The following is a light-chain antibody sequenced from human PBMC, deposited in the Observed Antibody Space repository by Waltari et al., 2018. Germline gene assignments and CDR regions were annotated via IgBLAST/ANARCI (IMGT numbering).Light chain of an antibody. V-gene: IGLV2-8*01. J-gene: IGLJ2*01. Sequence: QSALTQPPSASGSRGQSVTISCTGTSSDVGSYNYVSWYQQHPGKAHKLMIYEVTKRPSGVPDRFSGSKSGNTASLTGAGLQAEDEADYYCSSYAGSNNVIFGGGTRLTVL. CDR3: SSYAGSNNVI. CDR1: SSDVGSYNY. CDR2: EVT.